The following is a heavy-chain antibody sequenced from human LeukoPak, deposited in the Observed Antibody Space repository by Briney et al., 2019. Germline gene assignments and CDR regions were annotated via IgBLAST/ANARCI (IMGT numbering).Heavy chain of an antibody. CDR2: ISWNSGSI. CDR3: AKAHRGYSYGRRYYYGMDV. CDR1: GFTFYDYA. J-gene: IGHJ6*02. Sequence: GGSLRLSCAASGFTFYDYAMHWVRQAPGKGLEGGSGISWNSGSIGYADSVKGRFTSSRDNAKNSLYLQMNSLRAEDTALYYCAKAHRGYSYGRRYYYGMDVWGQGTTVTVSS. V-gene: IGHV3-9*01. D-gene: IGHD5-18*01.